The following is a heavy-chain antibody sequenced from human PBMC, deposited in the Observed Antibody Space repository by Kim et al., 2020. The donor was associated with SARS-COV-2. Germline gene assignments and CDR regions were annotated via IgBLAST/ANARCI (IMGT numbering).Heavy chain of an antibody. CDR3: AKGGVCGYCSGGSCPDGGGY. J-gene: IGHJ4*02. Sequence: GGSLRLSCAASGFTFSSYAMSWVRQAPGKGLEWVSAISGSGGSTYYADSVKGRFTISRDNSKNTLYLQMNSLRAEDTAVYYCAKGGVCGYCSGGSCPDGGGYWGQGTLVTVSS. CDR1: GFTFSSYA. V-gene: IGHV3-23*01. CDR2: ISGSGGST. D-gene: IGHD2-15*01.